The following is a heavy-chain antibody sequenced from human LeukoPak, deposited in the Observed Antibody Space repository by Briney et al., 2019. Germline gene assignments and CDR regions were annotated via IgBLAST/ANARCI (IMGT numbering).Heavy chain of an antibody. CDR3: AKNPRSYSSSSNWFDP. Sequence: GGSLRLSCAASGFTFSSYAMSWVRQAPGKGLEWVSAISGSGGSTYYADSVKGRFTISRDSSKNTLYLQLNSLRAEDTAVYYCAKNPRSYSSSSNWFDPWGQGTLVTVSS. CDR2: ISGSGGST. J-gene: IGHJ5*02. V-gene: IGHV3-23*01. CDR1: GFTFSSYA. D-gene: IGHD6-13*01.